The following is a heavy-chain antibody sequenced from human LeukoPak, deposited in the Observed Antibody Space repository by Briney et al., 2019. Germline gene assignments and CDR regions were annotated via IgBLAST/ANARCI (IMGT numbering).Heavy chain of an antibody. D-gene: IGHD6-25*01. V-gene: IGHV1-3*01. J-gene: IGHJ5*02. CDR1: GYTFSSYA. CDR3: ARGPPRLNWFDP. CDR2: INGGNGNT. Sequence: ASVKVSCKASGYTFSSYAMHWVRQAPGQRLEWMGWINGGNGNTKYSQKLQGRVTNTRDTSASTAYMELRSLRSEDTAVFYCARGPPRLNWFDPWGQGTLVTVSS.